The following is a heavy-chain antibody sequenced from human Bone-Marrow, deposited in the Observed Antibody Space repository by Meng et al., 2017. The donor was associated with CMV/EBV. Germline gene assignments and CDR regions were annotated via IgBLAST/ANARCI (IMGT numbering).Heavy chain of an antibody. Sequence: LSLTCAASGFTFSSYAMHWVRQAPGKGLEWVAVISYDGSNKYYADSVKGRFTISRDNSKNTLYLQMNSLRAEDTAVYYCAREGGGGDHLDYWGQGTLVTVSS. J-gene: IGHJ4*02. CDR1: GFTFSSYA. V-gene: IGHV3-30*04. CDR3: AREGGGGDHLDY. CDR2: ISYDGSNK. D-gene: IGHD2-21*01.